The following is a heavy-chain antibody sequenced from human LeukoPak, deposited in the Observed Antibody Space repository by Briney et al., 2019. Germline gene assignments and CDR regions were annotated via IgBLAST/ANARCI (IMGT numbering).Heavy chain of an antibody. CDR2: IYPGDSDT. V-gene: IGHV5-51*01. CDR1: GYSFTSYW. Sequence: GESLKISCKGSGYSFTSYWIGWVRQMPGKGLEWMGIIYPGDSDTRYSPSFQGQVTISADKSISTASLQWSSLKASDTAMYYCARISGYCSGGSCYWIDYWGQGTLVTVSS. CDR3: ARISGYCSGGSCYWIDY. D-gene: IGHD2-15*01. J-gene: IGHJ4*02.